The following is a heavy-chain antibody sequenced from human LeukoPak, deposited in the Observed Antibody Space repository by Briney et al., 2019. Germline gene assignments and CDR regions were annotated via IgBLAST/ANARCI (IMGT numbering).Heavy chain of an antibody. Sequence: SETLSLTCTVSGGSISSYYWSWIRQPAGKGLEWIGRIYTSGSTNYNPSLKSRVTISVDKSKNQFSLKLSSVTAADTAVYYCARLSSSGYFLGYYYYMDVWGKGTTVTVSS. CDR3: ARLSSSGYFLGYYYYMDV. CDR1: GGSISSYY. J-gene: IGHJ6*03. V-gene: IGHV4-4*07. D-gene: IGHD3-22*01. CDR2: IYTSGST.